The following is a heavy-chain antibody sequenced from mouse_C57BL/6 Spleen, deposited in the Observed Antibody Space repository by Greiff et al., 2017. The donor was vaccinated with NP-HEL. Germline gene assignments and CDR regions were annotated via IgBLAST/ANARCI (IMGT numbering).Heavy chain of an antibody. Sequence: QVQLKESGPGLVAPSQSLSITCTVSGFSLTSYAISWVRQPPGKGLEWLGVIWTGGGTNYNSALISRLSISKDNSKSQVFLKMNSLQTDDTARYYCARSRNYFGYWYFDVWGTGTTVTVSS. J-gene: IGHJ1*03. CDR2: IWTGGGT. V-gene: IGHV2-9-1*01. CDR3: ARSRNYFGYWYFDV. D-gene: IGHD2-1*01. CDR1: GFSLTSYA.